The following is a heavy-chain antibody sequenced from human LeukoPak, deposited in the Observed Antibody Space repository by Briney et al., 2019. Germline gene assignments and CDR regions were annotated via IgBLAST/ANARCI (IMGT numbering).Heavy chain of an antibody. CDR1: GFTFSSYS. J-gene: IGHJ6*02. CDR3: TRDQGAGTYRSYGMVV. Sequence: GGSLRLSCAASGFTFSSYSMSWVRQAPGKGLEWVSSISSTSIYIFYADSVKGRFTISKDDARNSLYLQMNSLRAEDTAIYYCTRDQGAGTYRSYGMVVWGQGTSVTVSS. CDR2: ISSTSIYI. D-gene: IGHD3-16*02. V-gene: IGHV3-21*01.